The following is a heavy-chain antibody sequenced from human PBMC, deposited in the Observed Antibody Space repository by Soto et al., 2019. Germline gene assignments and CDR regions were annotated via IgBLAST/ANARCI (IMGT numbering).Heavy chain of an antibody. D-gene: IGHD2-21*01. CDR3: AKDLFPTSGQRFFFES. CDR2: ILHDETP. CDR1: GFTFSTYA. V-gene: IGHV3-23*01. J-gene: IGHJ4*01. Sequence: LRLSCAASGFTFSTYAMTWVRQAPGRGLEWVSTILHDETPFYTDSVKGRFTISRDNVRGTLYLQMNGLRVEDAALYFCAKDLFPTSGQRFFFESWG.